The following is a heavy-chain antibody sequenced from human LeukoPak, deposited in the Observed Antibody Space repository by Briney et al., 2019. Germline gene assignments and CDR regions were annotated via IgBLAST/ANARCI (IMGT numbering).Heavy chain of an antibody. CDR2: IYYSGST. V-gene: IGHV4-34*01. CDR1: GGSFSDYY. J-gene: IGHJ6*03. Sequence: SETLSLTCAVYGGSFSDYYWSWIRQPPGKGLEWIGSIYYSGSTYYNPSLKSRVTISVDTSKNQFSLKLSSVTAADTAVYYCARHGGGVTMVRGVIITNYYYYYMDVWGKGTTVTISS. D-gene: IGHD3-10*01. CDR3: ARHGGGVTMVRGVIITNYYYYYMDV.